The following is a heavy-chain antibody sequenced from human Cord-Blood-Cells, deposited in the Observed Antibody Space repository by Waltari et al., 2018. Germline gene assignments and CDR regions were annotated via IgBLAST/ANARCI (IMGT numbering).Heavy chain of an antibody. CDR3: ARVPKLGISNSAFGI. CDR2: RSYYRSNK. V-gene: IGHV3-30-3*01. J-gene: IGHJ3*02. D-gene: IGHD7-27*01. Sequence: QVQLVESGGGVVQPGRSLRLSCAASGFTFSSYAIHWVRQAPGKGLEWVAVRSYYRSNKNYADSVKGRLTIARDKSKNALYLQMDSLRAEDTAVYYCARVPKLGISNSAFGIWGQGTMVTVSS. CDR1: GFTFSSYA.